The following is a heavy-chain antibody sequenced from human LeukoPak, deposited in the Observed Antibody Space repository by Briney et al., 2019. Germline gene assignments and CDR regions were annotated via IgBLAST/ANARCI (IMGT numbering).Heavy chain of an antibody. CDR1: GGSISSYY. CDR3: ARDIVVVPYYYMDV. V-gene: IGHV4-4*07. CDR2: IYTSGST. D-gene: IGHD2-2*01. Sequence: SETLSLTCTVSGGSISSYYWSWIRQPAGKGLEWIGRIYTSGSTNYNPSLKSRVTMSVDTSRNQFSLKLSSVTAADTAVYYCARDIVVVPYYYMDVWGKGTTVTVSS. J-gene: IGHJ6*03.